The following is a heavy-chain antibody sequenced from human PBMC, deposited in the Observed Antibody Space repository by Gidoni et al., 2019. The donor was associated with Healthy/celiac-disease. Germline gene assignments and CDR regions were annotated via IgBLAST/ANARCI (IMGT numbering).Heavy chain of an antibody. V-gene: IGHV2-5*02. CDR2: IYWDDDK. Sequence: QITLKESGPTLVKPTQTPTLTCIFSGFSLSPTGVGVGWIRQPPGKALEWLALIYWDDDKRYSPSLKSRLTITKDTSKNQVVLTMTNMDPVDTATYYCAHVIVVVVAATKTRYNWFDPWGQGTLVTVSS. CDR3: AHVIVVVVAATKTRYNWFDP. D-gene: IGHD2-15*01. J-gene: IGHJ5*02. CDR1: GFSLSPTGVG.